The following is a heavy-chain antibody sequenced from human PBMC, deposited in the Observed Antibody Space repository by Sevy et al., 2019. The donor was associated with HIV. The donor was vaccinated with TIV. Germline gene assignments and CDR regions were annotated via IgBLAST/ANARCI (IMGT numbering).Heavy chain of an antibody. D-gene: IGHD3-10*01. J-gene: IGHJ6*02. CDR3: AKEGTWFGETPYYYGMDV. V-gene: IGHV3-23*01. CDR2: ISGSGGST. Sequence: GGSLRLSCAASGFTFSSYAMSWVRQAPGKGLEWVSAISGSGGSTYYADSVKGRFTISRDNSKNTPYLQMNSLRAEDMAVYYCAKEGTWFGETPYYYGMDVWGQGTTVTVSS. CDR1: GFTFSSYA.